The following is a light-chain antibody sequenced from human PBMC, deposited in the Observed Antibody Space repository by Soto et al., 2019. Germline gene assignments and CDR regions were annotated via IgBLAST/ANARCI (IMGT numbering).Light chain of an antibody. Sequence: IQLTQSPSSLSASVGDRVTITCRASQGIYNYLAWYQQKPGKAPNLLIYAASTLQTWVPSRFSGSGSGTDCDHTISIRQPEDFATYYCLQLCSYPHTFAQGTQVEIK. V-gene: IGKV1-9*01. CDR3: LQLCSYPHT. J-gene: IGKJ1*01. CDR1: QGIYNY. CDR2: AAS.